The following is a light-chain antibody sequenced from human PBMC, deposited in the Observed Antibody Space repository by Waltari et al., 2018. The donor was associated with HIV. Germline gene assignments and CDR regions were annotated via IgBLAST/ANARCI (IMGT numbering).Light chain of an antibody. Sequence: QSALTQPRSVSGSPGQSVAISCTGTSHDVGGYDSVSWYQQHPGKAPKLMIFDVNKRPSGVPDRFSGSKSGNTASLTISGLQAEDEADYSCCSYAGSNTFVFGGGTKLTVL. CDR3: CSYAGSNTFV. CDR2: DVN. J-gene: IGLJ2*01. CDR1: SHDVGGYDS. V-gene: IGLV2-11*01.